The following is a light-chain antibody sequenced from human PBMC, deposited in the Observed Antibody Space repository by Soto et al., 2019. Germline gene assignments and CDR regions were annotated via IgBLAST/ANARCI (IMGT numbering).Light chain of an antibody. V-gene: IGLV2-8*01. CDR2: EVT. Sequence: QYVLTQPPSASGSPGQSVTISCTGTSSDVGAYNYVSWYQQHAGKAPKLVIYEVTKRPSGVPDRFSGSKSANTASLTVSGLQAEDEADYYCSSFASSNTWVFGGGTKVTV. CDR1: SSDVGAYNY. CDR3: SSFASSNTWV. J-gene: IGLJ3*02.